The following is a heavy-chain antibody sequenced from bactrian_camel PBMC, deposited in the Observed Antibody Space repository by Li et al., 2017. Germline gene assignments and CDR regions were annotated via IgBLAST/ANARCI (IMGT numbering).Heavy chain of an antibody. D-gene: IGHD6*01. V-gene: IGHV3S40*01. J-gene: IGHJ7*01. CDR1: GYIASSYC. Sequence: DVQLVESGGGSVQAGGSLRLSCTHSGYIASSYCMGWFRQAPGKGLEGVSTIDSGGGTAYYTNSLQDRCTIARDNVKNTVYLQMNGLNTEYTATYYCTRGVAGNYYGSDYWGKGTQVTVS. CDR2: IDSGGGTA.